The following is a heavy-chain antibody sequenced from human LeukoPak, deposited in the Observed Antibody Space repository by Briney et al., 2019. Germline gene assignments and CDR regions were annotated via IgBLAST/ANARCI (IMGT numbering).Heavy chain of an antibody. CDR2: ITSRSKYI. V-gene: IGHV3-21*01. CDR3: ARYVGPNIAVAGSDF. Sequence: PGGSLRLSCAASGFTFSYYDMNWVRQAPGKGLEWVSSITSRSKYIYYAGSVKGRFTISRDNANNLLFLQMDSLRDEDTAVYYCARYVGPNIAVAGSDFWGQGTLVTASS. J-gene: IGHJ4*02. D-gene: IGHD6-19*01. CDR1: GFTFSYYD.